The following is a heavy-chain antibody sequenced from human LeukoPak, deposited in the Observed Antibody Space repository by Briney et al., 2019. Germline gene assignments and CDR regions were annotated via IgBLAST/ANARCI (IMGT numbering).Heavy chain of an antibody. D-gene: IGHD3-3*01. CDR3: ARDVFTYYDFWSGYDAFDI. J-gene: IGHJ3*02. CDR1: GGSISSGSYY. V-gene: IGHV4-61*02. Sequence: SETLSLTCTVSGGSISSGSYYWSWIRQPAGKGLEWIGRIYTSGSTNYNPSLKSRVTISVDTSKNQFSLKLSSVTAADTAVYYCARDVFTYYDFWSGYDAFDIWGQGTMVTVSS. CDR2: IYTSGST.